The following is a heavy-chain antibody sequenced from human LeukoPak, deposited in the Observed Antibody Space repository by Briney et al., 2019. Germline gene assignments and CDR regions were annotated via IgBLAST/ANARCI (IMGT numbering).Heavy chain of an antibody. Sequence: PSETLSLTCTVSGGSISSYYWSWIRQPPGKGLEWIGYIYYSGNTNYNPSLKSRVTISVDTSKNQFSLKLSSVTAADTAVYYCARSMVRGVLGIYYFDYWGQGTLVTVSS. CDR1: GGSISSYY. CDR3: ARSMVRGVLGIYYFDY. J-gene: IGHJ4*02. CDR2: IYYSGNT. D-gene: IGHD3-10*01. V-gene: IGHV4-59*01.